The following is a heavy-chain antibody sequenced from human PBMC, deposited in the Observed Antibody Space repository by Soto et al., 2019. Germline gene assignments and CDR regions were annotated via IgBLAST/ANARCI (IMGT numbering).Heavy chain of an antibody. D-gene: IGHD3-22*01. CDR2: INHSGST. CDR3: ASSGFWWFDH. CDR1: GGSFSGYY. V-gene: IGHV4-34*01. Sequence: ETMSLTCAVYGGSFSGYYWSWIRQPPGKGLEWIGEINHSGSTNYNPSLKSRVTISVDTSKNQFSLKLSSVTAADPAVYYCASSGFWWFDHWGQGTLVPVSS. J-gene: IGHJ5*02.